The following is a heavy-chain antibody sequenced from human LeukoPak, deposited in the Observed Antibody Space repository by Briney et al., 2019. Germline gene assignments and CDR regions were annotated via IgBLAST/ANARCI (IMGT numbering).Heavy chain of an antibody. J-gene: IGHJ4*02. V-gene: IGHV3-23*01. CDR2: LRGSGGSI. Sequence: AGSLRLSCAASGFTISSYAMSWDRQAPGKELKWMSALRGSGGSIYYANSVKGRFTISRENSKNTLYLQMNSLRAEDTAVYYCAKYNYYDSSGHAFDYWGQGTLVTVSS. CDR3: AKYNYYDSSGHAFDY. D-gene: IGHD3-22*01. CDR1: GFTISSYA.